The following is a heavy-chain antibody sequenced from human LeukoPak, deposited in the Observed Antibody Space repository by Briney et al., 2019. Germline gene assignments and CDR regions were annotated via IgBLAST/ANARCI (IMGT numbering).Heavy chain of an antibody. Sequence: SQTLSLTCAISGDSVSSNSAAWNWIRQSPSRGLEWLGRTYYRSKWYNDYAVSVKSRITINPDTSKNQFSLQLNSVTPEDTAVYYCARGINWNYGPATSFYYYYYYMDVWGKGTTVTVSS. J-gene: IGHJ6*03. V-gene: IGHV6-1*01. CDR3: ARGINWNYGPATSFYYYYYYMDV. CDR1: GDSVSSNSAA. D-gene: IGHD1-7*01. CDR2: TYYRSKWYN.